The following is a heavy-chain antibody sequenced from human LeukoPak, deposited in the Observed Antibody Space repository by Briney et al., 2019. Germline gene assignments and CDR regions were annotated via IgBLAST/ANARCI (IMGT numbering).Heavy chain of an antibody. CDR3: AIFSWASYVLTDY. CDR1: GGSISSGAFY. Sequence: SETLSLTCTVSGGSISSGAFYNNWIRQRPGKGLEWIGYIYYTGITSYNPSLKSRATMSVDTSMNQVSLKLSSLTAADTAVYYCAIFSWASYVLTDYWGQGTLVTVSS. V-gene: IGHV4-31*03. D-gene: IGHD3-16*01. CDR2: IYYTGIT. J-gene: IGHJ4*02.